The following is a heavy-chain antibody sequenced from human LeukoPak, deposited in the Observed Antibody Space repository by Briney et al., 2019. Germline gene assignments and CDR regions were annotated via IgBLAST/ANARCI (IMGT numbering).Heavy chain of an antibody. CDR2: VIPIFGTA. CDR3: ARDLTDYYGSASSPFDY. D-gene: IGHD3-10*01. V-gene: IGHV1-69*06. CDR1: GGTFSSCA. Sequence: ASVKVSCKAPGGTFSSCAISWVRQAPGQGLEWVGGVIPIFGTANYAQKFQGRVTITADKSTSTAYMELSSMRCEDTAVYYCARDLTDYYGSASSPFDYWGQGNLVTVSS. J-gene: IGHJ4*02.